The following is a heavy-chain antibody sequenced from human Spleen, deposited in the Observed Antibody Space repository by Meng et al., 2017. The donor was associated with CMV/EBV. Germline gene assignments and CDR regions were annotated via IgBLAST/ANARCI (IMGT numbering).Heavy chain of an antibody. CDR1: GASISGYY. Sequence: SETLSLTCTVSGASISGYYWSWLRQPPGKGLEWVGYVSYNGSTNYSPSLKSRVTVSVDTSKNQFSLRLSSVTAADTAVYYCARDLMVAATGYYYYYGMDVWGQGTTVTVSS. V-gene: IGHV4-59*01. J-gene: IGHJ6*02. D-gene: IGHD2-15*01. CDR2: VSYNGST. CDR3: ARDLMVAATGYYYYYGMDV.